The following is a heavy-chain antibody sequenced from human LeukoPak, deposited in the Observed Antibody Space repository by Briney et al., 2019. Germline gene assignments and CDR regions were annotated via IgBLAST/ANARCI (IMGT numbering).Heavy chain of an antibody. V-gene: IGHV3-23*01. J-gene: IGHJ4*02. CDR3: AKTRPLDSSSWSHGDY. CDR1: GFTFSRYW. Sequence: GGSLRLSCVASGFTFSRYWMSWVRQAPGKGLEWVSAISGSGDSTYYGDSVKGRFTISRDNSKNTLYLQMNSLRAEDTAVYYCAKTRPLDSSSWSHGDYWGQGTLVTVSS. CDR2: ISGSGDST. D-gene: IGHD6-13*01.